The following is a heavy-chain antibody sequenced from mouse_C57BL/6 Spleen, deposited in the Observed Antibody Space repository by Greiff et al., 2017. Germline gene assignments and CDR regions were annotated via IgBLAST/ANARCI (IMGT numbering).Heavy chain of an antibody. CDR2: IDPSDSET. CDR3: ARGKDGYYAAMDY. Sequence: QVQLQQPGAELVRPGSSVKLSCKASGYTFTSYWMHWVKQRPIQGLEWIGNIDPSDSETHYNQKFKDKATLTVDKSSSTAYMQLSRLTSEDSAVYYCARGKDGYYAAMDYWGQGTSVTVSS. CDR1: GYTFTSYW. V-gene: IGHV1-52*01. D-gene: IGHD2-3*01. J-gene: IGHJ4*01.